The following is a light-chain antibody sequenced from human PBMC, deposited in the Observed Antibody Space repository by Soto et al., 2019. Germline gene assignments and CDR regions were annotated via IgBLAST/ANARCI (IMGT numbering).Light chain of an antibody. CDR1: QSVTSN. V-gene: IGKV3-15*01. J-gene: IGKJ5*01. Sequence: EILMTQSPSTLSVSPGERATLSCRASQSVTSNFAWYQQKPGQAPRLLIYDASTRATGIPARFSGSGSGTDFTLTISSLQSEDFEVYYCQQYNNWLITFGQGTRLEIK. CDR3: QQYNNWLIT. CDR2: DAS.